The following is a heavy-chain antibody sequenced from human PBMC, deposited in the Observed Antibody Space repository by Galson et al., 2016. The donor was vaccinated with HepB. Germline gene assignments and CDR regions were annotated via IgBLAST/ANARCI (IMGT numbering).Heavy chain of an antibody. V-gene: IGHV3-23*01. J-gene: IGHJ6*02. CDR2: ISGSGST. CDR1: GFTFSSYA. Sequence: SLRLSCAASGFTFSSYAMTWVRQAPGEGLEWVSSISGSGSTYYADSVKGRFTISRDNAKNSLYLQMNSLRAEDTAVYYCARVRGHYGMDVWGQGTTVTVSS. CDR3: ARVRGHYGMDV.